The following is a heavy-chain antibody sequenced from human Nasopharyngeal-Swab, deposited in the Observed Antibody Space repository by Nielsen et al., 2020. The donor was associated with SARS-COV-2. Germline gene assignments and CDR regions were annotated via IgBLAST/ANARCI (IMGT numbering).Heavy chain of an antibody. J-gene: IGHJ4*02. V-gene: IGHV4-4*02. CDR2: IYHSGST. CDR3: ARRSTAVKFDY. Sequence: WIRQPLGKGLEWIGEIYHSGSTNYNPSLKSRVTISVDKSKNQFSLKLSSVTAADTAVYYCARRSTAVKFDYWGQGTLVTVSS.